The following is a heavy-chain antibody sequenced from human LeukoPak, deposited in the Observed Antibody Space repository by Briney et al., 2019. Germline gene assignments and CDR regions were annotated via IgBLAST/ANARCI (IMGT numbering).Heavy chain of an antibody. V-gene: IGHV4-59*01. Sequence: SETLSLXCTVSGDSINNYYWSWIRQPPGKGLEWIGYIYYSGSTNYNPSLKSRVTISVDTSKNQFSLKLNSVTAADTAVYYCARYRNEALFAFDIWGQGTMVTVSS. J-gene: IGHJ3*02. CDR2: IYYSGST. CDR3: ARYRNEALFAFDI. CDR1: GDSINNYY. D-gene: IGHD1-14*01.